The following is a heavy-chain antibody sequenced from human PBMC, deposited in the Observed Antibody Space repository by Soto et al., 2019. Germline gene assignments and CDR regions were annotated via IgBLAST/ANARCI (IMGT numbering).Heavy chain of an antibody. J-gene: IGHJ3*02. CDR1: GGSVSSGSYY. CDR2: MSHSGGT. D-gene: IGHD1-1*01. Sequence: QVQLQQWGAGLLKPSETLSLTCAVYGGSVSSGSYYWSWIRQPPGKGLEWIGEMSHSGGTHFNPSLKRRVTVSVDTSKNQFSLKMSSVTAADTALYYCARVERGTATTVVYAFDIWGPGTMVTVSS. CDR3: ARVERGTATTVVYAFDI. V-gene: IGHV4-34*01.